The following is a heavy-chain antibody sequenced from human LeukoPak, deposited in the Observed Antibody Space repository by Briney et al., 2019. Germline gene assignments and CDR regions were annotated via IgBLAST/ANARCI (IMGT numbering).Heavy chain of an antibody. CDR3: ARERTTVVTPPTFDI. CDR1: GVSFSGYY. V-gene: IGHV4-34*01. Sequence: SETLSLTCAVYGVSFSGYYWSWIRQPPGKGLEWIGEINHSGSTNYNPSLKSRVTISVDTSKNQFSLKLSSVTAADTAVYYCARERTTVVTPPTFDIWGQGTMVTVSS. D-gene: IGHD4-23*01. CDR2: INHSGST. J-gene: IGHJ3*02.